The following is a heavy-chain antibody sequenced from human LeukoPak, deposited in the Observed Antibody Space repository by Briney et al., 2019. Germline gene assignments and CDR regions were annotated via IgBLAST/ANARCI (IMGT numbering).Heavy chain of an antibody. V-gene: IGHV4-39*01. CDR1: GGSVISSDYY. J-gene: IGHJ5*02. Sequence: SETLSLTCTVSGGSVISSDYYRSWIRQPPGEGLEWIASISYRGRTYYNPSLKSRATTSVDTSKSQFSLKLRSVTAADTAVYYCVRHSSSPSGDNWFDPWGQGTLVTVSS. D-gene: IGHD6-6*01. CDR2: ISYRGRT. CDR3: VRHSSSPSGDNWFDP.